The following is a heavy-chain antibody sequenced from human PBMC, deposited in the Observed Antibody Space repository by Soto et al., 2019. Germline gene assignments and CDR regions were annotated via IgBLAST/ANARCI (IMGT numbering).Heavy chain of an antibody. Sequence: PGGSLRLSCTASGFTFSDYFMSWVRQAPGRGLEWVSAISGGGSSTFYADSVKGRFVISRDNSKNTIHLQLDSLRCDDTAVYYCARGVGSGTYYNQYNWFDPWGQGTLVTVSS. J-gene: IGHJ5*02. CDR3: ARGVGSGTYYNQYNWFDP. V-gene: IGHV3-23*01. D-gene: IGHD3-10*01. CDR1: GFTFSDYF. CDR2: ISGGGSST.